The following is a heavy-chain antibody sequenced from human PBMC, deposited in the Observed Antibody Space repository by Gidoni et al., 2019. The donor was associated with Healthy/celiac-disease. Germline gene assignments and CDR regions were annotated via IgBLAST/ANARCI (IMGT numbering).Heavy chain of an antibody. CDR1: GGTFSSYT. CDR2: IIPILGIA. J-gene: IGHJ5*02. CDR3: ARDLDSQYQLLYRWFDP. Sequence: QVQLVQSGAEVKKPGSSVKVSCKASGGTFSSYTISWVRQAPGQGLEWMGRIIPILGIANYAQKFQGRVTITADKSTSTAYMELSSLRSEDTAVYYCARDLDSQYQLLYRWFDPWGQGTLVTVSS. D-gene: IGHD2-2*02. V-gene: IGHV1-69*08.